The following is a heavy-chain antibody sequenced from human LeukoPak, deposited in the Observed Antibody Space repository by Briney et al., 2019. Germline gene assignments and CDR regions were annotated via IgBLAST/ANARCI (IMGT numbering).Heavy chain of an antibody. D-gene: IGHD3-16*01. CDR3: ARDTGGVIDY. CDR1: GDSISTSKSY. Sequence: SETLSLTCTVSGDSISTSKSYWGWIRQPPLKGLEWIGSIYYTGNTYYNASLKSRVTISVDTSKNQFSLKLSSVTAADTAVYYCARDTGGVIDYWGQGTLVTVSS. J-gene: IGHJ4*02. V-gene: IGHV4-39*02. CDR2: IYYTGNT.